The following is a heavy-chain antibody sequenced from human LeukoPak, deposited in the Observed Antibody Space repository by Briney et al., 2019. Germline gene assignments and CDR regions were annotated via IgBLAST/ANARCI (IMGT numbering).Heavy chain of an antibody. V-gene: IGHV3-48*03. CDR1: GFTFSSYE. Sequence: GGSLRLSCAASGFTFSSYEMNWVRQAPGKGLEWVSYISSSGSTIYYADSVKGRFTISRDNAKNSLYLQMNSLRAEDTAVYYCARDDYDRQRSGGSYYYYYYMDVWGKGTTVTVSS. CDR3: ARDDYDRQRSGGSYYYYYYMDV. CDR2: ISSSGSTI. J-gene: IGHJ6*03. D-gene: IGHD3-3*01.